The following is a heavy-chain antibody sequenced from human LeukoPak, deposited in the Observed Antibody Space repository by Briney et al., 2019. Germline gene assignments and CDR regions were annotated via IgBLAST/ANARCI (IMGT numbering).Heavy chain of an antibody. J-gene: IGHJ4*02. CDR2: IYTSGST. V-gene: IGHV4-4*07. D-gene: IGHD3-22*01. CDR3: ARDQSYYDSSGYLDY. Sequence: SETLSLTCTVSGGSISSYYWSWLRQPAGKGLEWIGRIYTSGSTNYNPSLKSRVTMSVDTSKNQFSLKLSSVTAADTAVYYCARDQSYYDSSGYLDYWGQGTLVTVSS. CDR1: GGSISSYY.